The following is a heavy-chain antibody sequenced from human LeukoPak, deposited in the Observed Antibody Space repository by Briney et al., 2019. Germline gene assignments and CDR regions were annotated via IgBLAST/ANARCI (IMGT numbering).Heavy chain of an antibody. CDR1: GGSFSGYY. CDR3: ARGWSGWFDP. D-gene: IGHD3-3*01. J-gene: IGHJ5*02. V-gene: IGHV4-34*01. CDR2: INHSGST. Sequence: PSETLSLTCAVYGGSFSGYYWSWIRQPPRKGLEWIGEINHSGSTNYNPSLKSRVTISVDTSKNQFSLKLSSVTAADTAVYYCARGWSGWFDPWAQGTLVTVSS.